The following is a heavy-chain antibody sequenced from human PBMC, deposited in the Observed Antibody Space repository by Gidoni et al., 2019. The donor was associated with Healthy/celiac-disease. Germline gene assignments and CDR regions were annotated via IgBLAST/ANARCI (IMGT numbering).Heavy chain of an antibody. CDR3: ARGGRATDIVVVPAATDNWFYP. Sequence: QVQLQQWGAGLLKPSETLSPTCAVYGGSFSGYYWSWIRQPPGKGLEWIGEINHSGSTNYNPSLKSRVTISVDTSKNQFSLKLSSVTAADTAVYYCARGGRATDIVVVPAATDNWFYPWGQGTLVTVSS. CDR2: INHSGST. D-gene: IGHD2-2*01. V-gene: IGHV4-34*01. CDR1: GGSFSGYY. J-gene: IGHJ5*02.